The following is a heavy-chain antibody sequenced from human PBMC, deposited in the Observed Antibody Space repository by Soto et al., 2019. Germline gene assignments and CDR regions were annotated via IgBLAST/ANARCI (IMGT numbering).Heavy chain of an antibody. J-gene: IGHJ6*02. V-gene: IGHV3-74*01. CDR3: ARGTASMYYDFWSGYYGTGPDYGMDV. Sequence: GGSLRLSCAASGFTFSSYWMHWVRQAPGKGLVWVSRINSDVSSTSYADSVKGRFTISRDNAKNTLYLQMNSLRAEDTAVYYCARGTASMYYDFWSGYYGTGPDYGMDVWGQGTTVTVSS. D-gene: IGHD3-3*01. CDR1: GFTFSSYW. CDR2: INSDVSST.